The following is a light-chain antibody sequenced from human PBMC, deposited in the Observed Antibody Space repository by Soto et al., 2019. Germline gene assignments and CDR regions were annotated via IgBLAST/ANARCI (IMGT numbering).Light chain of an antibody. CDR3: QQYGSSPGT. Sequence: EIVLPQSPGTLSLSPGERATLSCRASQSVSSSCLAWYQQKPGQAPKLLIFGASIRATDIPDRFSGSGSGTDFTLTISRLEPEDFAVYYCQQYGSSPGTFGQGTKVDNK. CDR1: QSVSSSC. CDR2: GAS. V-gene: IGKV3-20*01. J-gene: IGKJ1*01.